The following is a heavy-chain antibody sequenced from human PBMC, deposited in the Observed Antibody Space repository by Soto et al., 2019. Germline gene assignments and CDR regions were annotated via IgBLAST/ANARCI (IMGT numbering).Heavy chain of an antibody. Sequence: PGGSLRLSCAASGFTFDDYAMHWVRQAPGQGLEWVSGISWSSGIIDYADSVKGRFTISRDTAKNSLYLQMNSLRPDDTALYYCVKDTRYCGSTTCYTFDSWGQGALVTVSS. V-gene: IGHV3-9*01. CDR1: GFTFDDYA. J-gene: IGHJ4*02. D-gene: IGHD2-2*02. CDR3: VKDTRYCGSTTCYTFDS. CDR2: ISWSSGII.